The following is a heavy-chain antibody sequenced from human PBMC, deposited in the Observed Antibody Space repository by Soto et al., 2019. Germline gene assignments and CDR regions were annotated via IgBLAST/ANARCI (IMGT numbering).Heavy chain of an antibody. CDR2: ISSGGGST. CDR1: GFTFSNYA. CDR3: VKDWSGDRCPCMDV. D-gene: IGHD3-3*01. V-gene: IGHV3-23*01. Sequence: GGSLRLSCAASGFTFSNYAMSWVRQAPGKGLEWVSAISSGGGSTYYPDSVKGRFTISRDNSKNTLYLQMNSLRAEDTAADHCVKDWSGDRCPCMDVWGQGTTVTVSS. J-gene: IGHJ6*02.